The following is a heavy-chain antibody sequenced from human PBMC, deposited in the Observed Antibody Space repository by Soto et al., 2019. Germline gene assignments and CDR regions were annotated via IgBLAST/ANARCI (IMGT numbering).Heavy chain of an antibody. D-gene: IGHD3-16*01. CDR2: IYWDDDK. Sequence: QITLKESGPTLVKPTQTLTLTCIFSGFSLSTSGVGVGWIRQPPGKALEWLALIYWDDDKRYSPSLKSRLTITKDTSKNQVVLTMTNMDPVDTATYYCVHRQALIMFGGVFDAFDIWGQGTMVTVSS. J-gene: IGHJ3*02. CDR1: GFSLSTSGVG. V-gene: IGHV2-5*02. CDR3: VHRQALIMFGGVFDAFDI.